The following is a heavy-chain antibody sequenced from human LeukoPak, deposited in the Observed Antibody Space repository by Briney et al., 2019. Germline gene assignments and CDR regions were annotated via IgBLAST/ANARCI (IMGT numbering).Heavy chain of an antibody. J-gene: IGHJ5*02. CDR1: GYTFTDYY. V-gene: IGHV1-2*02. CDR3: ARDTKRSRARWENLGFDP. CDR2: INPNSGAT. Sequence: GASVKVSCKGSGYTFTDYYLHWMRQAPGQGLEWMGWINPNSGATNYAQKLQGRVTMTTDTSTSTAYMELRSLRSDDTAVYYCARDTKRSRARWENLGFDPWGQGTLVTVSS. D-gene: IGHD1-26*01.